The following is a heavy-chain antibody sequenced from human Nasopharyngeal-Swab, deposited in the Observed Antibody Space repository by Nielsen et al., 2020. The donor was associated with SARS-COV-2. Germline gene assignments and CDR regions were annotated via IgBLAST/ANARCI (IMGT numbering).Heavy chain of an antibody. CDR3: ARNPGPGVDWFDP. J-gene: IGHJ5*02. CDR2: IYYSGST. D-gene: IGHD3-10*01. Sequence: SETLSLTCTVSGGSISSYYWSWIRQPPGKGLEWIGYIYYSGSTNYNPSLKSRVTISVDTSKNQFSLKLSSVTAADTAVYYCARNPGPGVDWFDPWGQGTLVTVSS. CDR1: GGSISSYY. V-gene: IGHV4-59*01.